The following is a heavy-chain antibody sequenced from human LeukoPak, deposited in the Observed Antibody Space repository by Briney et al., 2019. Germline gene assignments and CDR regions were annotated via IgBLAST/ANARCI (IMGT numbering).Heavy chain of an antibody. CDR3: ARLGYNNFDY. V-gene: IGHV3-11*01. Sequence: PGGSLRLSCAASGFTFSDYYMSWIRQAPGKGLEWVSYISSGGGTIDYADSVKGRLTISRDNAKNSLYLQMNSLGAEDTAFYYCARLGYNNFDYWGQGTLVTVSS. CDR2: ISSGGGTI. D-gene: IGHD5-24*01. CDR1: GFTFSDYY. J-gene: IGHJ4*02.